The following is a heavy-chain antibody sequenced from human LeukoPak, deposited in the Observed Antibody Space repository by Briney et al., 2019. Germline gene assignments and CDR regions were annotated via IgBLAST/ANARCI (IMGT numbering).Heavy chain of an antibody. V-gene: IGHV5-10-1*01. D-gene: IGHD1-1*01. CDR1: GSRFTSYW. CDR2: IDPSDSYT. CDR3: ARSKYNWNEHNWFDP. Sequence: GASLRISCQGSGSRFTSYWISWVRQLPGKGLEWMGRIDPSDSYTNYSPSFQGHVTISADKSISTAYLQWSSLKASDTAMYYCARSKYNWNEHNWFDPWGQGTLVTVSS. J-gene: IGHJ5*02.